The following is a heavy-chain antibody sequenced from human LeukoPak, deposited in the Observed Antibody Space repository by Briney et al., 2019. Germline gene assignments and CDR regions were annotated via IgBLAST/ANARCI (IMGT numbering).Heavy chain of an antibody. CDR3: ARELMGQLVRGGRFYYYYYMDV. CDR2: ISSSSSTI. D-gene: IGHD6-6*01. V-gene: IGHV3-48*04. J-gene: IGHJ6*03. Sequence: PEGSLRLSCAASGFTFSSYSMNWVRQAPGKGPEWVSYISSSSSTIYYADSVKGRFTISRDNAKNSLYLQMNSLRAEDTAVYYCARELMGQLVRGGRFYYYYYMDVWGKGTTVTVSS. CDR1: GFTFSSYS.